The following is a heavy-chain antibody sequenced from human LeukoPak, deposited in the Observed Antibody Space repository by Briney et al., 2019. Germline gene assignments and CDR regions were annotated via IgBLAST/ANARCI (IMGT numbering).Heavy chain of an antibody. D-gene: IGHD3-22*01. J-gene: IGHJ4*02. CDR2: ISGSGGST. Sequence: GGSLRLSCAASGFTFSSYAMSWVRQAPGKGLEWVSAISGSGGSTYYADSVKGRFTISRDNSKNTLYLQMNSLRAEDTAVYYCATTFIYDRSGYYYWGQGTLVTVSS. V-gene: IGHV3-23*01. CDR3: ATTFIYDRSGYYY. CDR1: GFTFSSYA.